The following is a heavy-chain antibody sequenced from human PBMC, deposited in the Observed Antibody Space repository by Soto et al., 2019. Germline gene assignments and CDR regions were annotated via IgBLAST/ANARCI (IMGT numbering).Heavy chain of an antibody. Sequence: PGGSLRLSCAASGFTFSSYSMNWVRQAPGKGLEWVSSISSSSSYIYYADSVKGRFTISRGNAKNSLYLQMNSLRAEDTAVYYCARDIWFGYGMDVWGQGTTVTVSS. CDR2: ISSSSSYI. V-gene: IGHV3-21*01. CDR3: ARDIWFGYGMDV. J-gene: IGHJ6*02. CDR1: GFTFSSYS. D-gene: IGHD3-10*01.